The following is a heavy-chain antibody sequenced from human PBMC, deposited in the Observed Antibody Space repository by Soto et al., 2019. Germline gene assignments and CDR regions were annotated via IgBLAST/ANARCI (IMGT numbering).Heavy chain of an antibody. V-gene: IGHV3-23*01. CDR2: ISGSGGST. J-gene: IGHJ6*02. D-gene: IGHD5-18*01. Sequence: EVQLLESGGGLVQPGGSLRLSCAASGFTFSSYAMSWVRQAPGKGLEWVSAISGSGGSTYYADSVKGRFTISRDNSKNTLYLQMNSLRAEDTAVYYCAKGALWDVDTAMVGHNYYYYYGMDVWGQGTTVTVSS. CDR3: AKGALWDVDTAMVGHNYYYYYGMDV. CDR1: GFTFSSYA.